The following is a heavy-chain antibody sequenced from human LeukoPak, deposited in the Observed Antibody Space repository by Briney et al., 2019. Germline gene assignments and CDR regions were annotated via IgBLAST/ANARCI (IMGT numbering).Heavy chain of an antibody. CDR3: ARGVFGVVHPRGWFDP. D-gene: IGHD3-3*01. V-gene: IGHV1-2*02. CDR1: GYTFTGYY. CDR2: INPNSGGT. Sequence: ASVKVSCKASGYTFTGYYMHWVRQAPGQGLEWMGWINPNSGGTNYAQKFQGRVTMTRDTSISTAYMELSRLRSDDTAVYYCARGVFGVVHPRGWFDPWGQGTLVTVSS. J-gene: IGHJ5*02.